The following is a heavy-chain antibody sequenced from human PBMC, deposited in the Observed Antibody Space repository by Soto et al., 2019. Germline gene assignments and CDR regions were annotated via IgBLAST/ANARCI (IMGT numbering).Heavy chain of an antibody. V-gene: IGHV3-9*01. D-gene: IGHD2-2*01. CDR1: GFSFEGYD. CDR2: ISSNSGAI. Sequence: EVQLVESGGGLAQPGRSLRLSCVASGFSFEGYDMHWVRQVPGKGLEWVSSISSNSGAIKYADSVKGRFSLSRDNAKNSMYLEMNSLRVEDTAFYFCVKGTFSSSKVIFDYWGQGTLVTVSS. J-gene: IGHJ4*02. CDR3: VKGTFSSSKVIFDY.